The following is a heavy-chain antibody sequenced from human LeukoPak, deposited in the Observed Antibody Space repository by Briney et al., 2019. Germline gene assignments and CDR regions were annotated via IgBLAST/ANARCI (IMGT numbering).Heavy chain of an antibody. CDR2: ISSSSVTI. CDR3: ARDTASSGYFF. CDR1: GFRFDSYS. V-gene: IGHV3-48*02. D-gene: IGHD3-22*01. J-gene: IGHJ4*02. Sequence: GGSLRLSCAASGFRFDSYSMNWVRQAPGKGLEWVSYISSSSVTISYADSVKGRFTISRDNAKNSVYLQMNSLRDDDTGVYYCARDTASSGYFFGGQGTLVTVSS.